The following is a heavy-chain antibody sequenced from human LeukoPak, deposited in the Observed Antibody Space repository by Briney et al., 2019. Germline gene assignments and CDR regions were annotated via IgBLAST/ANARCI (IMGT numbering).Heavy chain of an antibody. J-gene: IGHJ4*02. CDR1: GYTFTSYG. V-gene: IGHV1-18*01. CDR3: ARSGHYYGSYRTDY. Sequence: GASVKVSCKASGYTFTSYGISWVRHAPGQGLEWMGWISAYNGNTNYAQKLQGRVTMTTDTSTSTAYMELRSLISDDTAMYYCARSGHYYGSYRTDYWGQGTLVTVSS. D-gene: IGHD3-10*01. CDR2: ISAYNGNT.